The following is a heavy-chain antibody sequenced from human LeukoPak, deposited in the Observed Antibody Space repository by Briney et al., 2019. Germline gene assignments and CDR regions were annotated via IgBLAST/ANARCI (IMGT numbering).Heavy chain of an antibody. Sequence: PGGSLRLSCAASGFTFNSYNMNWIRQAPGKGREWVSYIRSTSSSIYYADSVKGRFTISRDNAKNSLYLQMNSLRAEDTAVYYCVREGYPAAGDHHFDYWGQGTLVTVSS. D-gene: IGHD6-13*01. CDR3: VREGYPAAGDHHFDY. V-gene: IGHV3-48*04. CDR1: GFTFNSYN. J-gene: IGHJ4*02. CDR2: IRSTSSSI.